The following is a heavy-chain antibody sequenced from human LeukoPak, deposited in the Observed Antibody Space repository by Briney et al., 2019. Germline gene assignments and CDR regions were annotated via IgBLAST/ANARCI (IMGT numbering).Heavy chain of an antibody. CDR3: AADSYPRALYYFDY. D-gene: IGHD3-16*02. J-gene: IGHJ4*02. Sequence: ASVKVSCKASGFTFTSPAVQWVRQARGQRLEWIGWIVVGSGNTNYAQKFQERVTITRDMSTSTAYMELSSLRSEDTAVYYCAADSYPRALYYFDYWGQGTLVTVSS. V-gene: IGHV1-58*01. CDR2: IVVGSGNT. CDR1: GFTFTSPA.